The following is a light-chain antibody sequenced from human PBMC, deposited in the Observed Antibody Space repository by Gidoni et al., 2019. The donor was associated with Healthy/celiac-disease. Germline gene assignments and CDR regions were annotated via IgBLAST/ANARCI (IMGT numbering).Light chain of an antibody. CDR3: QQYYSTPHT. CDR1: QSVLYSSNNKNY. CDR2: WAS. Sequence: DIVMTQSPDSLAVSLGERATINCKSSQSVLYSSNNKNYLAWYQQKPGQPPKLLIYWASTRESGVPDRFIGSVSGTDFTLTISSLQAEDVAVYYCQQYYSTPHTFGGGTKVEIK. J-gene: IGKJ4*01. V-gene: IGKV4-1*01.